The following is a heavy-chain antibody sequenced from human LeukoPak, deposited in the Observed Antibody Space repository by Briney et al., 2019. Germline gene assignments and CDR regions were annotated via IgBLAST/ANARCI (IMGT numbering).Heavy chain of an antibody. CDR1: GFTFSRYW. CDR2: INEDGSGK. J-gene: IGHJ4*02. Sequence: GGSLRLSCAASGFTFSRYWMSWVRQAPGKGLEWVANINEDGSGKYYVDSVKGRFTISRDNAKNSLYLQMNSLTAEDTAVYYCAKGSLRDDYYDSSGYPRTGYFDYWGQGTLVTVSS. V-gene: IGHV3-7*03. D-gene: IGHD3-22*01. CDR3: AKGSLRDDYYDSSGYPRTGYFDY.